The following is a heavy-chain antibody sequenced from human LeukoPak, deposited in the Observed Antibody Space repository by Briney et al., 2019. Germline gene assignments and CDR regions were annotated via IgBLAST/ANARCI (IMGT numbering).Heavy chain of an antibody. CDR2: ISSSSSYI. CDR1: GFTFSSYG. D-gene: IGHD2-15*01. V-gene: IGHV3-21*01. Sequence: GGSLRLSCAGYGFTFSSYGMNWVRQAPGKGLEWLSSISSSSSYIFYADSMKGRFTISRDNAKNSLFLQMNGLRAEDTAMYYCAKSCSGGSCYSTNWGQGTLVTVSS. J-gene: IGHJ4*02. CDR3: AKSCSGGSCYSTN.